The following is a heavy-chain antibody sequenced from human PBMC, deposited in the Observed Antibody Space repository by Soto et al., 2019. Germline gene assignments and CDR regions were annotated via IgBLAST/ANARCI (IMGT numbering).Heavy chain of an antibody. CDR2: IYYSGST. J-gene: IGHJ6*02. CDR1: GGSISRSTYY. V-gene: IGHV4-39*07. D-gene: IGHD5-18*01. CDR3: ARDGSYGYYYYYGMDV. Sequence: SSETLSLTCTVSGGSISRSTYYWGWIRQPPGKGLEWIGSIYYSGSTYYRPSLKSRVTISVDTSKNQFSLKLSSVTAADTAVYYCARDGSYGYYYYYGMDVWGQGTTVTVSS.